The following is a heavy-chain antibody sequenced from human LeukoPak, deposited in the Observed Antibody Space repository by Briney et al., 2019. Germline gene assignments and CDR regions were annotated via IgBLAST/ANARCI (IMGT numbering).Heavy chain of an antibody. D-gene: IGHD1-26*01. CDR1: GTSLSTSGMC. V-gene: IGHV2-70*11. CDR3: ARILGVGATLDY. J-gene: IGHJ4*02. CDR2: INRDDDK. Sequence: SGPTPSNPTQPLTPTSTLSGTSLSTSGMCVSWIRQPPGKALEWLARINRDDDKYYSTSLKTRLTISKDSSKNQVVLTMTNMDPVDTATYYFARILGVGATLDYWGQGTLVTVS.